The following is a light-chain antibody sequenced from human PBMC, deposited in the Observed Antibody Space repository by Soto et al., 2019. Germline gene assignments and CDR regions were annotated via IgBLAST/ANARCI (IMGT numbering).Light chain of an antibody. CDR1: SSNIGSNS. V-gene: IGLV1-44*01. CDR2: SNN. J-gene: IGLJ3*02. Sequence: QSVLTQPPSASGTPGQRVTISCSGSSSNIGSNSVNWYQQFPGTAPKLLIYSNNQRPSGVPDRFSGSRSGTSASLAISGLQSEDAADYYCAAWDDSLNGLWVFGGGTKVTVL. CDR3: AAWDDSLNGLWV.